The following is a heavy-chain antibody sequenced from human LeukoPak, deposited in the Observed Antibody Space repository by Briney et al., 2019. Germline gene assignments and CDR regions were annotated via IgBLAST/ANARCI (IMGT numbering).Heavy chain of an antibody. CDR1: GYTFTSYY. D-gene: IGHD6-19*01. CDR3: ASEQLLAVAGTRDAFDI. Sequence: ASVKVSCKASGYTFTSYYMHWVRQAPGQGLEWMGIINPSGGSTSYAQKFQGRVTMTRDASTSTVYMELSSLRSEDTAVYYCASEQLLAVAGTRDAFDIWGQGTMVTVSS. J-gene: IGHJ3*02. CDR2: INPSGGST. V-gene: IGHV1-46*01.